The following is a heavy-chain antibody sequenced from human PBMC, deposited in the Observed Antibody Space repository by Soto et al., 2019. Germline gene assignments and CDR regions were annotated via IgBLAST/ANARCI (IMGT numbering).Heavy chain of an antibody. J-gene: IGHJ4*02. CDR2: IKRKTDGGTT. CDR1: GFSISNAW. CDR3: TTYTYGSSMD. D-gene: IGHD1-26*01. Sequence: EVQLVESGGGLVKPGGSLRLSCAASGFSISNAWMTWVRQAPGKGLEWVGRIKRKTDGGTTEYAAPVKGRFTISRDDSKNTLYLQMNSLKTEDTAVYYCTTYTYGSSMDWGQGTLVTVSS. V-gene: IGHV3-15*01.